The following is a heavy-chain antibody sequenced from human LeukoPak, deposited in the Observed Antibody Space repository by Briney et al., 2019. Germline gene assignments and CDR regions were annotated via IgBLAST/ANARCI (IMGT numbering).Heavy chain of an antibody. Sequence: ASVKVSCKASGYTFTSYYMHWVRQAPGQGLEWMGIINSSGGSTSYAQKFQGRVTMTRDTSTSTVYMELSSLRSEDTAVYYCARGRGYYGSGSYPYYFDYWGQGTLVTVSS. CDR1: GYTFTSYY. D-gene: IGHD3-10*01. J-gene: IGHJ4*02. CDR3: ARGRGYYGSGSYPYYFDY. CDR2: INSSGGST. V-gene: IGHV1-46*01.